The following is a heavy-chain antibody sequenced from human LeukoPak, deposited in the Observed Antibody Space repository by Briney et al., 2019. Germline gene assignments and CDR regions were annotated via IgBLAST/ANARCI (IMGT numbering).Heavy chain of an antibody. Sequence: SGTLSLTCAVSGGCFSSSNWWRGGRQPPGRGLGGFGESDHSGSTNYNPSLKSRVTISGDNSKNQFSLKLSCVTAADTAVYYCARDSRGEGYSGGWSPRFRSYYSGIDVPGDRTTLTASS. V-gene: IGHV4-4*02. CDR3: ARDSRGEGYSGGWSPRFRSYYSGIDV. J-gene: IGHJ6*04. CDR2: SDHSGST. CDR1: GGCFSSSNW. D-gene: IGHD6-19*01.